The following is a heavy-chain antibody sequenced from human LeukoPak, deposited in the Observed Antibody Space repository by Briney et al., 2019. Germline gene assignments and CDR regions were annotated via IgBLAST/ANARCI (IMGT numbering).Heavy chain of an antibody. CDR2: INPSGVST. Sequence: ASVKVSCKASGYSFTRYYMHWVRQAPGQGLEWMAIINPSGVSTTNAQKFQGRVTVTRDTSTSTVYMELSSLRSEDTAIYYCVRGALLGYCSGTSCYPWGYWGQGTLVTVSS. J-gene: IGHJ4*02. CDR1: GYSFTRYY. CDR3: VRGALLGYCSGTSCYPWGY. D-gene: IGHD2-15*01. V-gene: IGHV1-46*01.